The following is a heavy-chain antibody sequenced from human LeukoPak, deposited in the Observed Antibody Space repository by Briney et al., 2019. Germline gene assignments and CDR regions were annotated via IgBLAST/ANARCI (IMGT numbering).Heavy chain of an antibody. V-gene: IGHV3-23*01. CDR3: AKPLVQYDSSSWPYYYYGMDV. CDR1: GFTFSSYA. J-gene: IGHJ6*02. CDR2: ISGSGGST. Sequence: ESGGSLRLSCAASGFTFSSYAMSWVRQAPGKGLERVSAISGSGGSTYYADSVKGRFTISRDNSKNTLYQQMNSLRAEDTAVYYCAKPLVQYDSSSWPYYYYGMDVWGQGTTVTVSS. D-gene: IGHD6-13*01.